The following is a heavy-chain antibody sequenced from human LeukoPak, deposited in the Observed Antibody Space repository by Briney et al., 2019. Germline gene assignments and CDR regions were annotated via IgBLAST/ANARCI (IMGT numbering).Heavy chain of an antibody. CDR3: ARRSSDSSGYYGY. V-gene: IGHV1-2*06. CDR1: GGTFSRYA. CDR2: INPNSGGT. D-gene: IGHD3-22*01. J-gene: IGHJ4*02. Sequence: ASVKVSCKASGGTFSRYAISWVRQAPGQGLEWMGRINPNSGGTNYAQKFQGRVTMTRDTSISTAYMELSRLSSDDTAVYYCARRSSDSSGYYGYWGQGTLVTVSS.